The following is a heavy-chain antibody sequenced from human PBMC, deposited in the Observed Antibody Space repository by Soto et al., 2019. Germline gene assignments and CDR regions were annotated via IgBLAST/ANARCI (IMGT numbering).Heavy chain of an antibody. J-gene: IGHJ6*02. CDR3: VPHPIATLAIYAMDV. Sequence: SQTLSLTCAISGDNVSANSAAWNWIRQSPSRGLEWLGRTYYRSRWNYDYAESVKSRMSITPDTANNQFSLQLNSVTPEDTAVSYCVPHPIATLAIYAMDVWGQGTTVTVSS. CDR2: TYYRSRWNY. CDR1: GDNVSANSAA. V-gene: IGHV6-1*01.